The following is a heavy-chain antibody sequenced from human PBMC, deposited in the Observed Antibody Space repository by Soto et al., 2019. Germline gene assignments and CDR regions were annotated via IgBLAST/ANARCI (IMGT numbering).Heavy chain of an antibody. CDR3: AHRLPGPSGYGV. Sequence: ESGPTLVNPTQTLTLTCTYSGISLSSGVVGVGWIRQPPGEALEWLALIYWNAEQYYNPSLRNRLTITRDPSKNQVVLTLTNMDPVDTATYYCAHRLPGPSGYGVWGQGTTVTVSS. CDR1: GISLSSGVVG. V-gene: IGHV2-5*01. D-gene: IGHD6-13*01. CDR2: IYWNAEQ. J-gene: IGHJ6*02.